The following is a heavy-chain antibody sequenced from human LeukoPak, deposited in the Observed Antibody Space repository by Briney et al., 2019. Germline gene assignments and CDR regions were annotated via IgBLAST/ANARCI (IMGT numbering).Heavy chain of an antibody. V-gene: IGHV1-69*05. J-gene: IGHJ4*02. Sequence: SVKVSCKASGGTFSSYAISWVRQAPGQGLEWMGRITPIFGTANYAQKFQGRVTITTDESTSTAYMELSSLRSEDTAVYYCASSSYYDFWSASYFDYWGQGTLVTVSS. CDR2: ITPIFGTA. CDR1: GGTFSSYA. D-gene: IGHD3-3*01. CDR3: ASSSYYDFWSASYFDY.